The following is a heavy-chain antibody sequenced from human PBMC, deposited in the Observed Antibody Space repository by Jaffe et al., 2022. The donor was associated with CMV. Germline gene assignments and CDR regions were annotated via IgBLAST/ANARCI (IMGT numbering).Heavy chain of an antibody. CDR3: ARLTPLGNWFDP. D-gene: IGHD2-15*01. J-gene: IGHJ5*02. CDR2: IYYSGST. CDR1: GGSISSSSYY. Sequence: QLQLQESGPGLVKPSETLSLTCTVSGGSISSSSYYWGWIRQPPGKGLEWIGSIYYSGSTYYNPSLKSRVTISVDTSKNQFSLKLSSVTAADTAVYYCARLTPLGNWFDPWGQGTLVTVSS. V-gene: IGHV4-39*01.